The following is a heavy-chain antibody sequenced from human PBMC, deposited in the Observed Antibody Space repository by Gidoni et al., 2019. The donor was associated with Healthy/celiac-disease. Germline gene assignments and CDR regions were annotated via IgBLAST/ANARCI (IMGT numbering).Heavy chain of an antibody. Sequence: EVQLVESGGGLVQPGGSLSLSCAASGFTFSSYSMNWVRQAPGKGLEWVSYISSSSSTIYYADSVKGRFTISRDNAKNSLYLQMNSLRAEDTAVYYCARDKCSGGDCSDPYYYYGMDVWGQGTTVTVSS. D-gene: IGHD2-21*01. CDR1: GFTFSSYS. CDR2: ISSSSSTI. J-gene: IGHJ6*02. CDR3: ARDKCSGGDCSDPYYYYGMDV. V-gene: IGHV3-48*01.